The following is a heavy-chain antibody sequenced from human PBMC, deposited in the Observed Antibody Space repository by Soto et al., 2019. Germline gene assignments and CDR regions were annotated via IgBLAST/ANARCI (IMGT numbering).Heavy chain of an antibody. V-gene: IGHV3-15*01. D-gene: IGHD3-9*01. CDR1: GFTFSNAW. Sequence: GGSVRRSCAASGFTFSNAWMSWVRQAPGKGLEWFGRIKSKTDGGTTDYAAPVKGRFTISRDDSKNTLYLQMNTLKTEDTAVYYCTTDYDVFTGHYNQVMNSWGQGT. J-gene: IGHJ5*02. CDR2: IKSKTDGGTT. CDR3: TTDYDVFTGHYNQVMNS.